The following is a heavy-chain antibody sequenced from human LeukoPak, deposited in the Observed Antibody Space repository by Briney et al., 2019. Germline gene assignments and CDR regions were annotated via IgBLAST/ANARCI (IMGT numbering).Heavy chain of an antibody. CDR3: ARQTYYDFWSGYYYYFDY. V-gene: IGHV4-38-2*01. J-gene: IGHJ4*02. Sequence: PSETLSLTCAVSGYSISSGYYWGWIRQPPGKGPEWIGSIYHSGSTYYNPSLKSRVTISVDTSKNQFSLKLSSVTAADTAVYYCARQTYYDFWSGYYYYFDYWGQGTLVTVSS. CDR1: GYSISSGYY. CDR2: IYHSGST. D-gene: IGHD3-3*01.